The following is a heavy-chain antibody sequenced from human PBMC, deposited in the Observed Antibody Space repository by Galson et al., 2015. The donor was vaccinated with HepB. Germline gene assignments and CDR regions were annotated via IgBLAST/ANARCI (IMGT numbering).Heavy chain of an antibody. CDR1: GFTFSNAW. CDR2: IKSKTDGGTT. CDR3: TTDEAVGGATVPN. Sequence: SLRLSCAASGFTFSNAWMSWVRQAPGKGLEWVGRIKSKTDGGTTDYAAPVKGRFTISRDDSKNTLYLQMNSLKTEDTAVYYCTTDEAVGGATVPNWGQGTLVTVSS. V-gene: IGHV3-15*01. J-gene: IGHJ4*02. D-gene: IGHD1-26*01.